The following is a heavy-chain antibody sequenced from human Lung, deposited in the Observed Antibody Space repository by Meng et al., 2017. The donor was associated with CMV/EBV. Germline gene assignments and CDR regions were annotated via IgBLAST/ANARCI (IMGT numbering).Heavy chain of an antibody. CDR2: IYGGGGT. Sequence: GGSLRLXCAASGFTVSSDYMSWVRQAPGKGLEWVSVIYGGGGTDYGDSVKGRFTISRDSSQNTVYLQMNGLRAEDTAVYYCGRDPGLPNGIHVWGPGNTVNGAS. CDR3: GRDPGLPNGIHV. D-gene: IGHD1-1*01. J-gene: IGHJ6*01. V-gene: IGHV3-53*01. CDR1: GFTVSSDY.